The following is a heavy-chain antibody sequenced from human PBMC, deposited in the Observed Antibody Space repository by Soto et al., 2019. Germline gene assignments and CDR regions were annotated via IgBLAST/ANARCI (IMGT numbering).Heavy chain of an antibody. Sequence: HTLSLTCAISGDSVSSTSTAWSWIRQSPSRGLEWLGRTYYRSKWYSDYAVSVKSRITINPDTSKNQFSLQLNSVTPEDTAVYYCARGSYYSGWVWGQGTLVTVSS. CDR2: TYYRSKWYS. D-gene: IGHD6-19*01. CDR3: ARGSYYSGWV. CDR1: GDSVSSTSTA. V-gene: IGHV6-1*01. J-gene: IGHJ4*02.